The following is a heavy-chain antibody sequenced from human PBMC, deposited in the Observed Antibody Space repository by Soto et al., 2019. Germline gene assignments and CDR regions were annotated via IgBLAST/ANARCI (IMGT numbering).Heavy chain of an antibody. J-gene: IGHJ4*02. CDR1: GFTFSNYA. V-gene: IGHV3-23*01. CDR2: ISGSGVGT. Sequence: GGSLRLSCASSGFTFSNYAMNWVRQAPGKGLEWVSSISGSGVGTYYADSVKGRFTITRDNSKNTLSVQMNSLRAEDTAVYYCARDLYSSSWYGFDYWGQGTLVTVSS. D-gene: IGHD6-13*01. CDR3: ARDLYSSSWYGFDY.